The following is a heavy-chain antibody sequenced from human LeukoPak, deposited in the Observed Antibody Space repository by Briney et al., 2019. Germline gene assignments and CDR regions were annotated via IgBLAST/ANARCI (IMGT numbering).Heavy chain of an antibody. CDR1: GGSFSGYY. CDR3: ARGLGGFDP. V-gene: IGHV4-34*01. J-gene: IGHJ5*02. CDR2: INHSGST. Sequence: PSETLSLTCAVYGGSFSGYYWSWIRPPPGKGLEWIGEINHSGSTNYNPSLKSRVTISVDTSKNQFSLKLSSVTAADTAVYYCARGLGGFDPWGQGTLVTVSS.